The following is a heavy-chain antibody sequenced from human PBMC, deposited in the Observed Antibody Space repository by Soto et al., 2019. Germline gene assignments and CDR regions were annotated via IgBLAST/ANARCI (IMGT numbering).Heavy chain of an antibody. V-gene: IGHV3-21*01. CDR2: ISSASSET. CDR3: ARVAY. CDR1: GFTFSRVS. J-gene: IGHJ4*02. Sequence: GGSLRLSCGASGFTFSRVSMSWVRQVPGKGLEWVASISSASSETWYSDSVKGRFIISRDNAQNSLFLQMNTLRPDDSAIYYCARVAYWGPGTQVTVSS.